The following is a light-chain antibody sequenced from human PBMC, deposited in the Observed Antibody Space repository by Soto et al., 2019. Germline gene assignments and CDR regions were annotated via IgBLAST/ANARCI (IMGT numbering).Light chain of an antibody. CDR1: QNIGNY. V-gene: IGKV1-39*01. CDR3: QQTYSTTLT. Sequence: DIQMTQSPSPLSASAGDRVTITCRASQNIGNYLSWFQQKPGKDPNLLISAASTLRSGVPSRFSGGGSGTAFNLTISGLQPEDFATYYCQQTYSTTLTFGQGTRLEI. J-gene: IGKJ5*01. CDR2: AAS.